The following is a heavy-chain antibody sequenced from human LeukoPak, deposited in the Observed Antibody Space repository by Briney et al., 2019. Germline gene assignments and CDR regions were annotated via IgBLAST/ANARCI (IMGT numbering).Heavy chain of an antibody. J-gene: IGHJ4*02. CDR1: GFTFSDYY. Sequence: GGSLRLSCAASGFTFSDYYMSWIRQTPGKGLEWVSYISSSSTTIKNADSVKGRFTISRDNAKNSLYLQMNSLSAEDTAIYYCARGGYSYAGDFDYWGQGTLVTVSS. V-gene: IGHV3-11*01. CDR2: ISSSSTTI. D-gene: IGHD5-18*01. CDR3: ARGGYSYAGDFDY.